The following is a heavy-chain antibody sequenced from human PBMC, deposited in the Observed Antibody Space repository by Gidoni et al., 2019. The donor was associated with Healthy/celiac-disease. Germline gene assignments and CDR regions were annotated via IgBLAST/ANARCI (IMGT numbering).Heavy chain of an antibody. D-gene: IGHD5-18*01. CDR2: IRSKAYGGTT. Sequence: EVQLVESGGGLVQPGRSLRLSCTASGFTFGDYAMSWFRQAPGKGLEWVGFIRSKAYGGTTEYAASVKGRFTISRDDSKSIAYLQMNSLKTEDTAVYYCGYSYGYMNADRFDYWGQGTLVTVSS. V-gene: IGHV3-49*03. J-gene: IGHJ4*02. CDR1: GFTFGDYA. CDR3: GYSYGYMNADRFDY.